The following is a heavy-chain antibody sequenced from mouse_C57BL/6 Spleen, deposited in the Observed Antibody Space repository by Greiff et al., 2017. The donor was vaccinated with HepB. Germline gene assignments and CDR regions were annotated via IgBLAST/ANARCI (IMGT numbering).Heavy chain of an antibody. CDR2: IDPSDSYT. Sequence: QVQLQQPGAELVMPGASVKLSCKASGYTFTSYWMHWVKQRPGQGLEWIGEIDPSDSYTNYNQKFKGKSTLTVDKSSSTAYMQLSSLTSEDSAVYYCASNYGSSTEAMDYWGQGTSVTVSS. CDR1: GYTFTSYW. V-gene: IGHV1-69*01. CDR3: ASNYGSSTEAMDY. J-gene: IGHJ4*01. D-gene: IGHD1-1*01.